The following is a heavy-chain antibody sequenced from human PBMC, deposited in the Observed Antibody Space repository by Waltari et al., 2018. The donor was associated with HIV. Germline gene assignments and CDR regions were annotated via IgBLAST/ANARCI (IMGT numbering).Heavy chain of an antibody. V-gene: IGHV1-3*01. CDR2: INAGNCNT. D-gene: IGHD6-13*01. CDR1: GYTFTSYA. J-gene: IGHJ6*02. CDR3: ARAASEYSSSWYQDYYYGMDV. Sequence: QVQLVQSGAEVKKPGASVKVSCKASGYTFTSYAMHWVRQSPGQRLEWSVWINAGNCNTKYSQKFQGRVTITRDTSASTAYMELSSLRSEDTAVYYCARAASEYSSSWYQDYYYGMDVWGQGTTVTVSS.